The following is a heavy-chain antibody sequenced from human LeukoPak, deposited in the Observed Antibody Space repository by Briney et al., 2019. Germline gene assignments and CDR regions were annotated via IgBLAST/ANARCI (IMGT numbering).Heavy chain of an antibody. CDR3: ANHHDILPEDAFDI. Sequence: GASVKVSCKASGYTFTSYDINWVRQATGQGLEWMGWMNPNSANTGYAQKFQGRVTITRNTSISTTYMELSSLRFEDTAVYYCANHHDILPEDAFDIWGQGTMVTVSS. D-gene: IGHD3-9*01. CDR2: MNPNSANT. V-gene: IGHV1-8*03. J-gene: IGHJ3*02. CDR1: GYTFTSYD.